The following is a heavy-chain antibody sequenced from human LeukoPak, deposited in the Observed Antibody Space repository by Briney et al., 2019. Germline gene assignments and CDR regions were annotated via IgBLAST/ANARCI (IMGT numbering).Heavy chain of an antibody. CDR3: ATRYYDSSSSIDR. D-gene: IGHD3-22*01. CDR1: GYSLTELS. V-gene: IGHV1-24*01. J-gene: IGHJ5*02. CDR2: FDPEDGET. Sequence: ASVKVSCKVSGYSLTELSMHWVRQAPGKGLEWMGGFDPEDGETIYTQKFQGRVTMTEDTSTDTAYMELSSLRSEDTAVYYCATRYYDSSSSIDRWGQGTLVIVSS.